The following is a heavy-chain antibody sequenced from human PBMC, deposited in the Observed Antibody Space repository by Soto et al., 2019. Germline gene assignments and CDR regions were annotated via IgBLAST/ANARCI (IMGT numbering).Heavy chain of an antibody. CDR3: ARAIGPTLFDY. V-gene: IGHV3-13*04. D-gene: IGHD3-22*01. Sequence: SLRLSCSASGFTFSSYDMHWVRQGPGKGLEWVSAIGTAGDTNYAGSVKGRFTISRENAKNSLYLQMNSLRAGDTAIYFCARAIGPTLFDYWGQGALVTVSS. CDR2: IGTAGDT. CDR1: GFTFSSYD. J-gene: IGHJ4*02.